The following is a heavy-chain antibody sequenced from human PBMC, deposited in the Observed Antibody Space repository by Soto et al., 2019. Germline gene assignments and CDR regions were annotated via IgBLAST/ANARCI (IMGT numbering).Heavy chain of an antibody. V-gene: IGHV1-2*02. J-gene: IGHJ6*02. Sequence: QVQLVQSGAEVKKPGASVKVSCKASGYTFTGYYMHWVRQAPGQGLECMGWINPNSGGTNYAQKCEAGVTMTRDAYISTAYTKLSRLRSDDNAVDYRATDCRPGPSDYYYGMDVWGQGTTVTVSS. CDR1: GYTFTGYY. CDR3: ATDCRPGPSDYYYGMDV. D-gene: IGHD6-19*01. CDR2: INPNSGGT.